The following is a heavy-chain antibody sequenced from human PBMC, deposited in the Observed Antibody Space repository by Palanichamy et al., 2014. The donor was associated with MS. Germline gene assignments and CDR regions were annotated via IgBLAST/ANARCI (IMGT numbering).Heavy chain of an antibody. Sequence: EERLVESGGGLVQTGGSLRLSCAASEFTFSSYWMNWVRQAPGKGLEWVANIKQDGSEKHYMDSVKGRFTISRDNAKNSMYLQMNSLRAEDTAVYFCVRGGPYTNAWLPDDWFDLWGRGTLVSVSS. V-gene: IGHV3-7*04. J-gene: IGHJ5*02. CDR3: VRGGPYTNAWLPDDWFDL. CDR1: EFTFSSYW. D-gene: IGHD3-3*01. CDR2: IKQDGSEK.